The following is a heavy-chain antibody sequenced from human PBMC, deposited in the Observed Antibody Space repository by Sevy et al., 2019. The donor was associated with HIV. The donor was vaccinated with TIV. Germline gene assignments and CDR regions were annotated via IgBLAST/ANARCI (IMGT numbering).Heavy chain of an antibody. Sequence: GGSLRLSCAASGFTFSSYSMNWVRQAPGKGLEWVSSISSSSSYIYYGDSVKGRFTISRDNAKNLLYLQMNSLRAEDTAVYYWARDGGSLKLVGMDVWGQGTTVTVSS. J-gene: IGHJ6*02. V-gene: IGHV3-21*01. CDR3: ARDGGSLKLVGMDV. D-gene: IGHD6-6*01. CDR2: ISSSSSYI. CDR1: GFTFSSYS.